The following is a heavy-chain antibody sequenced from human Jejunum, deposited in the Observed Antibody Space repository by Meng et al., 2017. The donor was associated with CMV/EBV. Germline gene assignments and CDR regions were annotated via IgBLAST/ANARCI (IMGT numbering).Heavy chain of an antibody. CDR2: IYSGGTA. J-gene: IGHJ6*02. CDR1: FTVSTHY. D-gene: IGHD2-2*01. V-gene: IGHV3-66*02. CDR3: ARQTVVAGSYYGMDV. Sequence: FTVSTHYMHWVRQAPGKGLEWVSVIYSGGTAYYADSVKGRFTISRDNSKNALSLQMGSLRAEDTAVYYCARQTVVAGSYYGMDVWGQGTTVTVSS.